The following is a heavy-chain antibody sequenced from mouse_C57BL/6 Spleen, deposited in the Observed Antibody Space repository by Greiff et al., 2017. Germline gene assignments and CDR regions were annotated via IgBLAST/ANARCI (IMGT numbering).Heavy chain of an antibody. CDR3: ARRGYYVSEYFDY. CDR1: GYTFTSYG. D-gene: IGHD1-1*01. J-gene: IGHJ2*01. V-gene: IGHV1-81*01. CDR2: IYPRSGNT. Sequence: QVQLQQSGAELVRPGASVKLSCKASGYTFTSYGISWVKQRTGQGLEWIGEIYPRSGNTYYNEKFKGKATLTADKSSSTAYMELRSLTSEDSAVYFYARRGYYVSEYFDYWGQGTTLTVSS.